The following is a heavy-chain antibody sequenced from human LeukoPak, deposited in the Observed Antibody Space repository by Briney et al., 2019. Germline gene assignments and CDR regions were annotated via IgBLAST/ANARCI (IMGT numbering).Heavy chain of an antibody. J-gene: IGHJ6*02. D-gene: IGHD2-15*01. CDR3: ARDEPASYCSGASCRTYAMDV. CDR1: GFPFSSYG. Sequence: PGGSLRLSCAASGFPFSSYGLHWVRQAPGKGLEWVSSISISGSYTYYAGSVKGRFTISRDNAKNSLSLQMNTLRPEDTAVYYCARDEPASYCSGASCRTYAMDVWGQGTTVTVSS. V-gene: IGHV3-21*01. CDR2: ISISGSYT.